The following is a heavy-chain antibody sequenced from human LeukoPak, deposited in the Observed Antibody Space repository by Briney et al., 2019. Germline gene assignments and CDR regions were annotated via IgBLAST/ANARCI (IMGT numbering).Heavy chain of an antibody. Sequence: PSETLSLTCTVSGGSISSYYWSWIRQPAGKGLEWIGRIYTSGSTNYNPSLKSRVTMSVDTSKNQFSLKLSSVTAADTAVYYCARVEVVPAAMEMYWYFDLWGRGTLVTVSS. CDR3: ARVEVVPAAMEMYWYFDL. CDR1: GGSISSYY. D-gene: IGHD2-2*01. V-gene: IGHV4-4*07. J-gene: IGHJ2*01. CDR2: IYTSGST.